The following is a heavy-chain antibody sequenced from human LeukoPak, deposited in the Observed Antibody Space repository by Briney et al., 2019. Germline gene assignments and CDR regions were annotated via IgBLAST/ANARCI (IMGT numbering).Heavy chain of an antibody. D-gene: IGHD6-13*01. V-gene: IGHV4-39*01. CDR2: IYYSGST. CDR3: ARRQQLVDY. Sequence: SETLSLTCTVSGGSISSSSYYWGWIRQPPGKGLEWIGSIYYSGSTYYNPSLKSRVTISVDTSKNQFSLKLSSVTAADTAVYYCARRQQLVDYWGQGTLVTVSS. CDR1: GGSISSSSYY. J-gene: IGHJ4*02.